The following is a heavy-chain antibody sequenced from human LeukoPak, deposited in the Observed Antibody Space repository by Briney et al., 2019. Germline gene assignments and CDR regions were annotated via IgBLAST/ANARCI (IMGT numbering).Heavy chain of an antibody. CDR1: GFTFSSSW. J-gene: IGHJ4*02. D-gene: IGHD3-22*01. V-gene: IGHV3-7*01. CDR2: IQQDGSDK. Sequence: GKSLRLSCAASGFTFSSSWMSWVRQAPGKGLEWVANIQQDGSDKYYVDSVKGRFTISRDNAKNSLYLQMNSLRAEDTAVYYCARDLYRIVVVPHYFDYWGQGTLVTVSS. CDR3: ARDLYRIVVVPHYFDY.